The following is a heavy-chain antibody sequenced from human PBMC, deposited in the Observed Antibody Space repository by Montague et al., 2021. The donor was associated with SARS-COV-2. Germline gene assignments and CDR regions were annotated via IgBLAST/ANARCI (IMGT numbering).Heavy chain of an antibody. CDR2: ISYDGSNK. CDR1: GFIFSSYA. J-gene: IGHJ4*02. D-gene: IGHD2-15*01. Sequence: SLRLSCEACGFIFSSYAMHRVRQAPGKGLEWVAVISYDGSNKFYXDSXKGRFTISRDNSKNTLYLQMSSLRAEDTAVYYCARAGWRCSGGSCYSQGGFDYWGQGTLVTVSS. V-gene: IGHV3-30-3*01. CDR3: ARAGWRCSGGSCYSQGGFDY.